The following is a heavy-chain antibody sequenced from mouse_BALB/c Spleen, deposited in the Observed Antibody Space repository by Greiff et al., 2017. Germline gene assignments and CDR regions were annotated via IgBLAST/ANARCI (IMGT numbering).Heavy chain of an antibody. CDR1: GYSITSGY. CDR3: ARGYYDYDGAYYFDY. D-gene: IGHD2-4*01. J-gene: IGHJ2*01. Sequence: VQLKQSGPGLVKPSQSLSLTCSVTGYSITSGYWNWIRKFPGNKLEYMGYISYSGSTYYNPSLKSRISITRDTSKNQYYLQLNSVTTEDTATYYCARGYYDYDGAYYFDYWGQGTTLTVSS. CDR2: ISYSGST. V-gene: IGHV3-8*02.